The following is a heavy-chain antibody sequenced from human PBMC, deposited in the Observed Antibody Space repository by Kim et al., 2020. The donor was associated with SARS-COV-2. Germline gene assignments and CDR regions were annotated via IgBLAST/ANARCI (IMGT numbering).Heavy chain of an antibody. CDR1: GFTFSNYD. J-gene: IGHJ4*02. Sequence: GGSLRLACAASGFTFSNYDMSWIRQSPGKGLEWVSAISTSGDVTNYPDSVKGRFTISRDNSKNTLSLQMNSLRTEDTALYYCAKGATDGISHYYFWGQGTRVTVSS. D-gene: IGHD6-13*01. CDR2: ISTSGDVT. V-gene: IGHV3-23*01. CDR3: AKGATDGISHYYF.